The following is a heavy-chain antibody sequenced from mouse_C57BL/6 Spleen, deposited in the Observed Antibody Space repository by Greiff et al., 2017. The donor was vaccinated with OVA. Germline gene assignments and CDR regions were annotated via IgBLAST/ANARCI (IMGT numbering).Heavy chain of an antibody. Sequence: VQLKESGPGLVQPSQSLSITCTVSGFSLTSHGVHWVRQPPGKGLEWLGVIWSGGSTDYNAAFISRLSISKDNSKSQVFFKMNSLQAADTAIYYCAKNLHYYGSSYWYFDVWGTGTTVTVSS. CDR3: AKNLHYYGSSYWYFDV. J-gene: IGHJ1*03. V-gene: IGHV2-4*01. CDR1: GFSLTSHG. D-gene: IGHD1-1*01. CDR2: IWSGGST.